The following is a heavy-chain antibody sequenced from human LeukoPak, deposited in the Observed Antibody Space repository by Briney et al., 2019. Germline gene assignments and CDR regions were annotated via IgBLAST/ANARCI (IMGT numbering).Heavy chain of an antibody. D-gene: IGHD3-10*01. CDR1: GYTFSSYG. J-gene: IGHJ6*02. Sequence: GASVKVSCKASGYTFSSYGISWVRQAPGQGLEWMGWISVYNGNTNYAQKLQGRVTMTTDTSTSTAYMELRSLRSDDTAVYCCAREWDPDFVRWQGSGGLYYYGMDVWGQGTTVTVSS. CDR3: AREWDPDFVRWQGSGGLYYYGMDV. V-gene: IGHV1-18*01. CDR2: ISVYNGNT.